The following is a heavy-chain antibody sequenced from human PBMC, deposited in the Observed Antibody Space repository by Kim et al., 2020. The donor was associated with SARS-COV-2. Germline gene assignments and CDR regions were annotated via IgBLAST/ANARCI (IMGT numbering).Heavy chain of an antibody. J-gene: IGHJ6*02. Sequence: GESLKISCKGSGYSFTSYWISWVRQMPGKGLEWMGRIDPSDSYTNYSPSFQGHVTISADKSISTAYLQWSSLKASDTAMYYCARTGPYDYGDYCCGMDVWGQGTTVTVSS. CDR3: ARTGPYDYGDYCCGMDV. V-gene: IGHV5-10-1*01. CDR2: IDPSDSYT. CDR1: GYSFTSYW. D-gene: IGHD4-17*01.